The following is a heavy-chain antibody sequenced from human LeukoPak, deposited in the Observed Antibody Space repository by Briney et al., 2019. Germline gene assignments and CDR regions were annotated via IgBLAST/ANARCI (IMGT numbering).Heavy chain of an antibody. CDR1: GITFSSYA. Sequence: PGGSLRLSCATSGITFSSYAMSWVRQAPGKGLEWVSTISGSGTGTYYADSVKGRFTISRDNSRNTLHLQMDSLRADDTAVYYCATSYSSSSGPFDSWGQGTLVTVSS. CDR2: ISGSGTGT. CDR3: ATSYSSSSGPFDS. D-gene: IGHD6-6*01. V-gene: IGHV3-23*01. J-gene: IGHJ4*02.